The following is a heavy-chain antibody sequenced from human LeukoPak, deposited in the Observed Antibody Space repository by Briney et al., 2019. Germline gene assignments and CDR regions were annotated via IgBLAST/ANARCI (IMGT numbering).Heavy chain of an antibody. Sequence: GGSLRLSCSASGFTFTTSKMNWVRQAPGKGLEWVSSISSGSINIYYADSVKGRFTISRDNSKNSLYLQMNSLRAEDTAVYYCAREYDFWSGHPFDYWGQGTLVTVSS. CDR3: AREYDFWSGHPFDY. CDR1: GFTFTTSK. V-gene: IGHV3-21*01. D-gene: IGHD3-3*01. CDR2: ISSGSINI. J-gene: IGHJ4*02.